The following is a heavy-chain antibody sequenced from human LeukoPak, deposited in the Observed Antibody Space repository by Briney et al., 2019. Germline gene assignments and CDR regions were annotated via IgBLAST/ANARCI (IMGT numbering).Heavy chain of an antibody. CDR2: IYHSGST. J-gene: IGHJ4*02. CDR3: ASARWDY. Sequence: PSETLSLTCAVSGGSISSGGYSWSWIRQPPGKGLEWIGYIYHSGSTYYNPSLKSRVTISVDTSKNQFSLKLSSVTAADTAVYYCASARWDYWGQGTLVTVSS. D-gene: IGHD5-24*01. V-gene: IGHV4-30-2*01. CDR1: GGSISSGGYS.